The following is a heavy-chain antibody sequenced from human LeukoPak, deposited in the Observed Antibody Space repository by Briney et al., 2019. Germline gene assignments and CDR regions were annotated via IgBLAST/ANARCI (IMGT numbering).Heavy chain of an antibody. D-gene: IGHD3-10*01. Sequence: GRSLRLSCAASGFTFDDYAMHWVRHAPGKGLEWVSGISWNSGSIGYADSVKGRFTISRDNAKNSLYLQMSSLRAEDTALYYCAKDSPMAKNAFDIWGQGTMVTVSS. J-gene: IGHJ3*02. CDR3: AKDSPMAKNAFDI. V-gene: IGHV3-9*01. CDR1: GFTFDDYA. CDR2: ISWNSGSI.